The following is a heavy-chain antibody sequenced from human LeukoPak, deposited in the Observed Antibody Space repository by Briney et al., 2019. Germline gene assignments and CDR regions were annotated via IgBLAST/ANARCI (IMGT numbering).Heavy chain of an antibody. CDR3: ASVSYYYGSGSSYTFDY. CDR1: GYTFTGYY. V-gene: IGHV1-69*13. Sequence: EASVKVSCKASGYTFTGYYTHWVQQAPGQGLEWMGGIIPIFGTANYAQKFQGRVTITADESTSTAYMELSSLRSEDTAVYYCASVSYYYGSGSSYTFDYWGQGTLVTVSS. J-gene: IGHJ4*02. D-gene: IGHD3-10*01. CDR2: IIPIFGTA.